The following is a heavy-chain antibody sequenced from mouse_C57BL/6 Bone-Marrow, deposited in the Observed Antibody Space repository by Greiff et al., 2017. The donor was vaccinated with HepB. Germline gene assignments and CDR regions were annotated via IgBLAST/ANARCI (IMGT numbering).Heavy chain of an antibody. J-gene: IGHJ4*01. CDR1: GYTFTDYY. Sequence: QVQLKESGAELVRPGASVKLSCKASGYTFTDYYINWVKQRPGQGLEWIARIYPGSGNTYYNEKFKGKATLTAEKSSSTAYMQLSSLTSEDSAVYFCAREGYSPMDYWGQGTSVTVSS. V-gene: IGHV1-76*01. CDR2: IYPGSGNT. CDR3: AREGYSPMDY.